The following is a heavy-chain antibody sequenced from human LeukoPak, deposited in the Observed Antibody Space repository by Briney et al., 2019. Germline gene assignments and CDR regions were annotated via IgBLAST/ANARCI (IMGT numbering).Heavy chain of an antibody. Sequence: SETLSLTCTVSGGSISSYYWSWIRQPPGKELEWIGYIYYSGSTNYNPSLKSRVTISVDTSKNQFSLKLSSVTAADTAVYYCARAGYMATPYFYYYMGVWGKGPTVTISS. J-gene: IGHJ6*03. D-gene: IGHD5-12*01. CDR3: ARAGYMATPYFYYYMGV. CDR1: GGSISSYY. V-gene: IGHV4-59*01. CDR2: IYYSGST.